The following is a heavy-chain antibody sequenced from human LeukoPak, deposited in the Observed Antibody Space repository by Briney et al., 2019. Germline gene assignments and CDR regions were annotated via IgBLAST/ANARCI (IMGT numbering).Heavy chain of an antibody. Sequence: GSLRLSCAASGITFSSYGMSLVRQAPGKGLEWVSSISSTGGTTYYADSVKGRFTISRDNSKNTLYLQMNSLRAEDTAIYYCAKNGDRGAYCTGGTCYPYFYYYMDVWGKGTTVTI. CDR2: ISSTGGTT. V-gene: IGHV3-23*01. CDR1: GITFSSYG. J-gene: IGHJ6*03. CDR3: AKNGDRGAYCTGGTCYPYFYYYMDV. D-gene: IGHD2-15*01.